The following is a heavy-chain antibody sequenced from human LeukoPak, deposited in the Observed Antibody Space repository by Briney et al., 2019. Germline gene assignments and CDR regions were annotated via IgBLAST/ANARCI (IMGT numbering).Heavy chain of an antibody. CDR3: ARVLGSISH. J-gene: IGHJ4*02. CDR2: MNPNSGNT. CDR1: GYTFSTCD. Sequence: GASVKVSCKASGYTFSTCDINWVRQATGQGLAWMGWMNPNSGNTGFAHKFQGRVTLTRDTSISTAYMELSSLRSEDTAVYYCARVLGSISHWGQGTLVTVSS. V-gene: IGHV1-8*01. D-gene: IGHD1-1*01.